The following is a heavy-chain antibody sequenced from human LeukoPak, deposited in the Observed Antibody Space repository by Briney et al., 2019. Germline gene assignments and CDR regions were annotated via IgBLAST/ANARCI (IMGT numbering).Heavy chain of an antibody. CDR2: ISGNGVGT. CDR3: AKRNGGNSGAFDY. V-gene: IGHV3-23*01. D-gene: IGHD4-23*01. J-gene: IGHJ4*02. Sequence: GGSLRLSCAASGFTVSSNYMSWVRQAPGKGLEWVSLISGNGVGTYYADSVKGRFTISRDNSKNTVYLQMNSLRAEDTAVYYCAKRNGGNSGAFDYWGQGTLVTVSS. CDR1: GFTVSSNY.